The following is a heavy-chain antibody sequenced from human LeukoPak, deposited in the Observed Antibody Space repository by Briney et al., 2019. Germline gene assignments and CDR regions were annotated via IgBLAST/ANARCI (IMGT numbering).Heavy chain of an antibody. CDR2: ISGSGGST. J-gene: IGHJ4*02. CDR3: ARSGIVGATSGN. Sequence: GGSLRLSCAASGFTFSSYAMSWVRQAPGKGLEWVSAISGSGGSTYYADSVKGRFTISRDNAKNSLYLQMNSLRAEDTAVYYCARSGIVGATSGNWGQGTLVTVSS. CDR1: GFTFSSYA. D-gene: IGHD1-26*01. V-gene: IGHV3-23*01.